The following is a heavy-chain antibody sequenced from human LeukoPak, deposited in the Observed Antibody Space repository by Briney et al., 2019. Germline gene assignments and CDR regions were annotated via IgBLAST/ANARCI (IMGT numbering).Heavy chain of an antibody. CDR1: GFTVSSNY. D-gene: IGHD3-9*01. J-gene: IGHJ5*02. Sequence: PGGSLRLSCAASGFTVSSNYMSWVRQAPGKGLEWVSVIYSGGSTYYADSVKGRFTISRHNSKNTLYLQMNSLRAEDTAVYYCARGYYDILTGYYGDMNWFDPWGQGTLVTVSS. CDR2: IYSGGST. CDR3: ARGYYDILTGYYGDMNWFDP. V-gene: IGHV3-53*04.